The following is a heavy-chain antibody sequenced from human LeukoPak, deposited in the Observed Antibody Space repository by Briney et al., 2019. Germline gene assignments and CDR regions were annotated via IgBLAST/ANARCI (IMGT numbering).Heavy chain of an antibody. Sequence: KPGGSLRLSCAASGFTFSDYYMSWIRQAPGKGLEWASYISSSGSTIYYADSVKGRFTTSRDNAKNSLYLQVNSLRAEDTAVYYCARDIYGSGPPVGDTIDYWGQGTLVTVSS. CDR3: ARDIYGSGPPVGDTIDY. CDR2: ISSSGSTI. CDR1: GFTFSDYY. D-gene: IGHD3-10*01. V-gene: IGHV3-11*04. J-gene: IGHJ4*02.